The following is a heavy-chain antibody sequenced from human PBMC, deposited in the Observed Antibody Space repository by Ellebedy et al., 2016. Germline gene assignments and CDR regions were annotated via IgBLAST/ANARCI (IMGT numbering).Heavy chain of an antibody. CDR2: IIPILGIA. J-gene: IGHJ4*02. Sequence: SVKVSCXASGGTFSSYAISWVRQAPGQGLEWMGRIIPILGIANYAQKFQGRVTITADKSTSTAYMELSSLRSEDTAVYYCASSAAGPLNLDYWGQGTLVTVSS. D-gene: IGHD6-13*01. CDR3: ASSAAGPLNLDY. CDR1: GGTFSSYA. V-gene: IGHV1-69*04.